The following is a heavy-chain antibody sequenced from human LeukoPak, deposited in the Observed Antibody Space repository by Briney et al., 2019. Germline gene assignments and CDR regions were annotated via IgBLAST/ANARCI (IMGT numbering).Heavy chain of an antibody. J-gene: IGHJ4*02. CDR3: ARGDFWSGYYTRGLDY. V-gene: IGHV4-61*02. CDR2: IYTSGST. CDR1: GGSISSGSYY. Sequence: PSQTLSLTCTVSGGSISSGSYYWSWIRQPAGKGLEWIGRIYTSGSTHYNPSLNSRVTISLDTSKNQFSLKLRSVTAADTAVYYCARGDFWSGYYTRGLDYWGQGTLVTVSS. D-gene: IGHD3-3*01.